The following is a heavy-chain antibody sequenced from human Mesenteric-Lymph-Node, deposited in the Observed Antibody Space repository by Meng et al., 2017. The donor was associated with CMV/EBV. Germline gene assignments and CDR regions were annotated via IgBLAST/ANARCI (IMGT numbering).Heavy chain of an antibody. J-gene: IGHJ4*02. V-gene: IGHV1-3*01. CDR3: AVYFDY. Sequence: ASLKVSCQVSGYTFFGYAIHWVRQAPGQRLEWMGWIDADNGATEYSQHFQDRVTITRDTSAGTAYMELSGLTSEDTAVYYCAVYFDYWGQGTLVTVSS. CDR1: GYTFFGYA. CDR2: IDADNGAT.